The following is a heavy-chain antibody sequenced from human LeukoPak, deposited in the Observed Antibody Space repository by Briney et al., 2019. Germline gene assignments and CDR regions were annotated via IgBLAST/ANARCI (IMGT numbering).Heavy chain of an antibody. CDR3: ARAGGSTVSHSDY. D-gene: IGHD4-17*01. V-gene: IGHV3-21*01. J-gene: IGHJ4*02. CDR1: GFTFSTYW. Sequence: GGSLRLSCSASGFTFSTYWMSWVRQAPGKGLEWVSSISSSTSYIYYADSVKGRFTISKDNAKNSLYVQMNSLRAEDTAVYYCARAGGSTVSHSDYWGQGTLVTVSS. CDR2: ISSSTSYI.